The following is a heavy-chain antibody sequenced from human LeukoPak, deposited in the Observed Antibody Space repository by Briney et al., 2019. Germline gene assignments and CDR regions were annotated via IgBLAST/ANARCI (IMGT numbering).Heavy chain of an antibody. CDR1: GYTFTSYF. CDR2: INPSGGST. Sequence: ASVKVSCKASGYTFTSYFMHWVRQAPGQGLDWMGIINPSGGSTSYAQKFQGRVTMTRDTPTSTVYMELSSLRSEDTAVYYCARDSADYGDYDYWGQGTLVTASS. D-gene: IGHD4-17*01. J-gene: IGHJ4*02. V-gene: IGHV1-46*01. CDR3: ARDSADYGDYDY.